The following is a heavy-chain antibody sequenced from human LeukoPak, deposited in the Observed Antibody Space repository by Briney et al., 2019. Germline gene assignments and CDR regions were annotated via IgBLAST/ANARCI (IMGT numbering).Heavy chain of an antibody. J-gene: IGHJ4*02. CDR1: GFTFNNYA. CDR2: ITSSGST. V-gene: IGHV3-23*01. D-gene: IGHD4-17*01. CDR3: AKDLYGDYDFDC. Sequence: GASLRLSCAASGFTFNNYAMNWVRQAPGKGLEWVSVITSSGSTYYADSVKGRFTISRDNSKNTLYLQMNSLRAEDTAIYHCAKDLYGDYDFDCWGRGTLVTVSS.